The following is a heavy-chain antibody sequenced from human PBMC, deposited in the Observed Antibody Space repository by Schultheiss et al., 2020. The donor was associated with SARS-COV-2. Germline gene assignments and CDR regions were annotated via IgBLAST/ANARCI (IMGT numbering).Heavy chain of an antibody. J-gene: IGHJ6*02. CDR3: ARPRGYIAVAGTSRDV. CDR1: GFTFSSYG. V-gene: IGHV3-30*12. CDR2: ISYDGSNK. D-gene: IGHD6-19*01. Sequence: GGSLRLSCAASGFTFSSYGMHWVRQAPGKGLEWVAVISYDGSNKYYADSVKGRFTISRDNAKNSLYLQMNSLRAEDTAVYYCARPRGYIAVAGTSRDVWGQGTTVTVSS.